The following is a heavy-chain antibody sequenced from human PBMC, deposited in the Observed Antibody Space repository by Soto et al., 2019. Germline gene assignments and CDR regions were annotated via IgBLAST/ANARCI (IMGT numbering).Heavy chain of an antibody. CDR1: GGYLSSSSYY. CDR3: ARATYYDSSVYQFPQLLDS. V-gene: IGHV4-39*01. D-gene: IGHD3-22*01. Sequence: PSQTLSLTCTVSGGYLSSSSYYWGWIRQPPGKGLEWIGSIYYSGSTYYNPSLKSRVTISVDTSTNQFSLKVTSVTAADTAVYYCARATYYDSSVYQFPQLLDSLGQGTLVTVSP. CDR2: IYYSGST. J-gene: IGHJ5*01.